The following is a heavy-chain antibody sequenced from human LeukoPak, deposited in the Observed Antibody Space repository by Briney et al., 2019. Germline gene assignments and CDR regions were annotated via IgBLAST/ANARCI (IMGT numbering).Heavy chain of an antibody. CDR3: AREGMTTVPSYYYYYMDV. CDR1: GYTFTSYG. CDR2: ISAYNGNT. J-gene: IGHJ6*03. V-gene: IGHV1-18*01. D-gene: IGHD4-17*01. Sequence: ASVKVSCKASGYTFTSYGISWVRQAPGQGLEWMGWISAYNGNTNYAQKLQGRVTMTTDTSTSTAYMELRSLRSDDTAVYYCAREGMTTVPSYYYYYMDVWGKGTTVTVSS.